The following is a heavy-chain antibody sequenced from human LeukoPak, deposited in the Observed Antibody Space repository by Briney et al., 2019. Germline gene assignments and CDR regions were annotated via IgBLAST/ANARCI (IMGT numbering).Heavy chain of an antibody. V-gene: IGHV4-4*02. CDR2: IHRSGSP. J-gene: IGHJ4*02. CDR3: AREILGGFNPGAY. Sequence: SETLSLTCTVSLDSTTSNFWSWVRQPPGKGLEWIGEIHRSGSPNYNPSLQSRVTISIDRSRNQIALELSSVTATDTAVYYCAREILGGFNPGAYWGQGTLVTVSS. D-gene: IGHD1-14*01. CDR1: LDSTTSNF.